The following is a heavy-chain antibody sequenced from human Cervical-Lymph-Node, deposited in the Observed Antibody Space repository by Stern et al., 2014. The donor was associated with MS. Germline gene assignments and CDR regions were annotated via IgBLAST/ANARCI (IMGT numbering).Heavy chain of an antibody. D-gene: IGHD2/OR15-2a*01. CDR3: ARNFKYSTWDY. J-gene: IGHJ4*02. V-gene: IGHV4-61*01. CDR1: GESVGSGSYY. Sequence: QVQLQESGPGLVKPSGTLSLTCSVSGESVGSGSYYWGWIRQPPGKGLGWIGYFYYNGITDYNPSLKSRVSISGDTKTNQFSLKLTSVTAADTAVYYCARNFKYSTWDYWGQGALVTISS. CDR2: FYYNGIT.